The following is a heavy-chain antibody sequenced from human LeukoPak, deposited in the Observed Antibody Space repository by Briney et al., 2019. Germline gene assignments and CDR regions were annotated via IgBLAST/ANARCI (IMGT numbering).Heavy chain of an antibody. J-gene: IGHJ6*02. Sequence: SVKVSCRASGGTFSSYTISWVRQAPGQGLEWMGRIIPILGIANYAQKFQGRVTITADKSTSTAYMELSSLRSEDTAVYYCAAGDIAVAGTPNYYYGMDVWGQGTTVTVSS. V-gene: IGHV1-69*02. CDR3: AAGDIAVAGTPNYYYGMDV. D-gene: IGHD6-19*01. CDR1: GGTFSSYT. CDR2: IIPILGIA.